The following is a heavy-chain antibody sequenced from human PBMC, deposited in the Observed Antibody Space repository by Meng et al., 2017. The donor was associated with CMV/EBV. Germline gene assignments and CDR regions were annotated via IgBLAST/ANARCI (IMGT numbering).Heavy chain of an antibody. CDR1: GFTFSSYS. Sequence: GESLKISGAASGFTFSSYSMNWVRQAPGKGLEWVSSISSSSSYIYYADSVKGRFTISRDNAKNSLYLQMNSLRAEDTAVYYCARLYLPLGFDYWGQGTLVTVSS. CDR2: ISSSSSYI. D-gene: IGHD2-2*02. J-gene: IGHJ4*02. V-gene: IGHV3-21*01. CDR3: ARLYLPLGFDY.